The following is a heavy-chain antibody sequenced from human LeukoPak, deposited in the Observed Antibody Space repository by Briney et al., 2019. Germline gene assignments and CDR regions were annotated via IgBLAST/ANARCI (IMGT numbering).Heavy chain of an antibody. CDR3: ATDPRPTYYYDGSGYYNHAFDI. CDR1: GYTLTELS. Sequence: ASVKVSCKVSGYTLTELSMHWVRQAPGKGLEWMGGFDPEDGETIYAQKFQGRVTMTEDTSTDTAYMELSSLRSEDTAVYYCATDPRPTYYYDGSGYYNHAFDIWGQGTMVTVSS. D-gene: IGHD3-22*01. CDR2: FDPEDGET. V-gene: IGHV1-24*01. J-gene: IGHJ3*02.